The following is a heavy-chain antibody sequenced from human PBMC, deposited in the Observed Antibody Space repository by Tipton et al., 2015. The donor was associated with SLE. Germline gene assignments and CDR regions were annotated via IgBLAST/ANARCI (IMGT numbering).Heavy chain of an antibody. CDR3: ANLVVPAALYTNDAFDI. CDR1: GFTFNTFA. Sequence: SLRLSCSASGFTFNTFAMNWVRQAPGKGLEYVSSISSYGGSTHYADSVKGRFTISRDDSKNTLYLQMSSLRAEDTAVYYCANLVVPAALYTNDAFDIWGQGTMVTVSS. V-gene: IGHV3-64D*06. J-gene: IGHJ3*02. D-gene: IGHD2-2*01. CDR2: ISSYGGST.